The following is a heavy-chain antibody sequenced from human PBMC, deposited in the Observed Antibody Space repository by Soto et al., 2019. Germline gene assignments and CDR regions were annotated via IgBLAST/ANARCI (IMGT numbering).Heavy chain of an antibody. CDR3: ARDAPIQGSKAVAGTSILDY. D-gene: IGHD6-19*01. V-gene: IGHV3-30-3*01. J-gene: IGHJ4*02. CDR1: GFTFSSYA. CDR2: ISYDGSNK. Sequence: GGSLRLSCAASGFTFSSYAMHWVRQAPGKGLEWVAVISYDGSNKYYADSVKGRFTISRDNSKNTLYLQMNSLRAEDTAVYYCARDAPIQGSKAVAGTSILDYWGQGTLVTVSS.